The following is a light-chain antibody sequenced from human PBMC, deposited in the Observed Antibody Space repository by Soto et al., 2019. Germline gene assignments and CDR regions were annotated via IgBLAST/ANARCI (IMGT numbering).Light chain of an antibody. CDR2: DVT. CDR1: SNDIGAYNY. CDR3: SSYTSIIAVV. Sequence: QSALTQPASVSGSPGQSITISCTGTSNDIGAYNYVSWYQQHPGKAPKLLIYDVTNRPSGVSDRFSGSKSGRTASLTISGLKAEDEADYYCSSYTSIIAVVFGGGTKLTVL. V-gene: IGLV2-14*03. J-gene: IGLJ2*01.